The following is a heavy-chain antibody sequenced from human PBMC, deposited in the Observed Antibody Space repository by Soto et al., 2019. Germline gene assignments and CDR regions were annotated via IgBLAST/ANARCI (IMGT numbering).Heavy chain of an antibody. Sequence: PGGSLRLSCAASGFTVSSNYMSWVRQAPGKGLEWVSVIYSGGSTYYADSVKGRFTISRDNSKNTLYLQMNSLRAEDTAVYYCARAHSVDDYYYYYGMDVWGQGTTVTVSS. CDR1: GFTVSSNY. V-gene: IGHV3-53*01. J-gene: IGHJ6*02. CDR2: IYSGGST. D-gene: IGHD5-12*01. CDR3: ARAHSVDDYYYYYGMDV.